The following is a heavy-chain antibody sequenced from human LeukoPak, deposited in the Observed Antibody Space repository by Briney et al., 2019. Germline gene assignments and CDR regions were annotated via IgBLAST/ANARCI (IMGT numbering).Heavy chain of an antibody. J-gene: IGHJ5*02. CDR3: ARGGDSSSWFDP. CDR1: GFTFSSYG. Sequence: GGSLRLSCAASGFTFSSYGMHWVRQAPGKGLEWVAVISYDGSNKYYADSVKGRFTISRDNSKNTLYLQMNSLRAEDTAVYYCARGGDSSSWFDPWGQGTLVTVSS. D-gene: IGHD6-13*01. V-gene: IGHV3-30*03. CDR2: ISYDGSNK.